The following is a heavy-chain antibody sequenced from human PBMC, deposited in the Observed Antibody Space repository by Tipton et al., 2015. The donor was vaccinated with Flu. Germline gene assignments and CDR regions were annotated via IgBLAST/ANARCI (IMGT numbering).Heavy chain of an antibody. J-gene: IGHJ5*02. CDR3: AAYGGESGWFDP. D-gene: IGHD4-23*01. Sequence: TLSLTCAVYSGSFSGYFWSWIRQPPGKGLEWIGEINHSGSTNYNPSLKSRVTISVDTSRNQFSLKLSSVTAADTAVYYCAAYGGESGWFDPWGQGIPVSVSS. V-gene: IGHV4-34*01. CDR1: SGSFSGYF. CDR2: INHSGST.